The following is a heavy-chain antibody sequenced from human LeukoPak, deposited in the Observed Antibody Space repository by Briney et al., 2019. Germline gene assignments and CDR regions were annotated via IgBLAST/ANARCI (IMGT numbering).Heavy chain of an antibody. CDR1: GFTFSSYA. Sequence: GGSLRLSCAASGFTFSSYAMSWVRQAPGKGLEWVSAISGSDDSTYYADSVKGRFTISRDNSKNTLYLQMNSLRAEDTAVYYXXXXXYTSSWFPFDYWGQGTLVTVSS. V-gene: IGHV3-23*01. J-gene: IGHJ4*02. CDR2: ISGSDDST. CDR3: XXXXYTSSWFPFDY. D-gene: IGHD6-13*01.